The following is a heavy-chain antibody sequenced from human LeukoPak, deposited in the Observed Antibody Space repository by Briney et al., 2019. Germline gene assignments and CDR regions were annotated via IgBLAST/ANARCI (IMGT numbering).Heavy chain of an antibody. V-gene: IGHV4-4*02. D-gene: IGHD6-19*01. CDR2: IYHSGSF. J-gene: IGHJ4*02. Sequence: SGTLSLTCAVSGGSISSSNWWSWVRQPPGKGLEWIGEIYHSGSFNYNPSLKSRVTISVDTSKNQFSLKLSSVTAADTAVYYCARVGKQWLGRMVDGYLDYWGQGTLVTVSS. CDR3: ARVGKQWLGRMVDGYLDY. CDR1: GGSISSSNW.